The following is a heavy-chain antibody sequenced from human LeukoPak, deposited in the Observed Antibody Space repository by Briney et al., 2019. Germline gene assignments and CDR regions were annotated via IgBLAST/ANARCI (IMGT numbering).Heavy chain of an antibody. Sequence: GASVKVSCKASGYTFTGYYMHWVRQAPGQGLEWMGWINPNSGGTNYAQKFQGRVTMTRDTSISTAYMELSRLRFDDTAVYYCARDLFGYDFWSGYSGYFDYWGQGTLVTVSS. CDR2: INPNSGGT. CDR1: GYTFTGYY. J-gene: IGHJ4*02. CDR3: ARDLFGYDFWSGYSGYFDY. D-gene: IGHD3-3*01. V-gene: IGHV1-2*02.